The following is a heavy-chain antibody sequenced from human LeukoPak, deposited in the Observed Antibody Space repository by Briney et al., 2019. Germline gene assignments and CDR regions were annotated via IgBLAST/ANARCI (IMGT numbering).Heavy chain of an antibody. Sequence: GGSLRLSCAASGFTFSSYWMHWVRQAPGKGLVWVSRITSDGDSTSYADSVKGQFTISRDNAKNTLYLQMNSLRAEDTAVYYCTRAEYHSSGSYWGQGTLVTISS. D-gene: IGHD3-22*01. J-gene: IGHJ4*02. CDR1: GFTFSSYW. V-gene: IGHV3-74*01. CDR2: ITSDGDST. CDR3: TRAEYHSSGSY.